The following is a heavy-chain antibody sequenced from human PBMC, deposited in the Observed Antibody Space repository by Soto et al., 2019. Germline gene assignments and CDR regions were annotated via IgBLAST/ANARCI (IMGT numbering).Heavy chain of an antibody. CDR1: GFTFSSYA. V-gene: IGHV3-23*01. D-gene: IGHD2-15*01. CDR3: AKDTTHYCSGGSCYHTLFDY. J-gene: IGHJ4*02. Sequence: GGSLRLSCAASGFTFSSYAMSWVRQAPGKGLEWVSAISGSGGSTYYADSVKGRFTISRDNSKNTLYLQMNSLRAEDTAVYYCAKDTTHYCSGGSCYHTLFDYWGQGTLVTVSS. CDR2: ISGSGGST.